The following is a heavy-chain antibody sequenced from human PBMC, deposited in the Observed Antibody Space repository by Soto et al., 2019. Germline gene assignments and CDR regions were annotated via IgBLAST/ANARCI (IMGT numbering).Heavy chain of an antibody. J-gene: IGHJ6*02. CDR1: GGTFSSYA. CDR3: ARDYYGYYYYGMGV. D-gene: IGHD3-10*01. V-gene: IGHV1-69*06. CDR2: IIPIFGTA. Sequence: SVKVSCKASGGTFSSYAISWVRQAPGQGLEWMGGIIPIFGTANYAQKFQGRVTITADKSTSTAYMELSSLRSEDTAVYYCARDYYGYYYYGMGVWGQGTTVTVSS.